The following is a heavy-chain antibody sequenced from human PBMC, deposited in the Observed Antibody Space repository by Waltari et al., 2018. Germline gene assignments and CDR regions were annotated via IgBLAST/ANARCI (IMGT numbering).Heavy chain of an antibody. Sequence: QVQLVQSGAEVKKPVSSGKGSCKTSGGTFSTYAISWVRQAPGQGLEWMGGTIPLFGTADHAQKFQGTVTMSADEATSTAYIELSSLRYDDTAVYYDARGSGRHDYYDTIGYPFHLEFWGQGTLVTVAS. V-gene: IGHV1-69*12. CDR1: GGTFSTYA. D-gene: IGHD3-22*01. CDR3: ARGSGRHDYYDTIGYPFHLEF. J-gene: IGHJ4*02. CDR2: TIPLFGTA.